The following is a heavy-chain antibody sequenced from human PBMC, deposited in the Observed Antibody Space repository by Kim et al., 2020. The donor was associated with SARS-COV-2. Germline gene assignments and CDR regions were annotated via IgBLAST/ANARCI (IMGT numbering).Heavy chain of an antibody. D-gene: IGHD3-3*02. CDR3: ARGLLSIPPALDY. Sequence: NYHPSLKSRVTLSLDTSKNQFSLKLTSVTTEDTAVYYCARGLLSIPPALDYWGQGALVTVSS. J-gene: IGHJ4*02. V-gene: IGHV4-59*09.